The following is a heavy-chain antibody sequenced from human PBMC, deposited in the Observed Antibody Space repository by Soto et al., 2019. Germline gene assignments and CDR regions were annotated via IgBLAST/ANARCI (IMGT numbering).Heavy chain of an antibody. D-gene: IGHD3-16*01. CDR2: IKQDGSEK. CDR3: ASLGRHG. CDR1: VFTFIDSW. J-gene: IGHJ6*02. Sequence: PWGALRLSCEASVFTFIDSWMDWVRQAAGKGPEGVANIKQDGSEKNYVDSVKGRFTISRDNAKNSLYLQMNSLRAEDTAVYYCASLGRHGWGQGTTVTVSS. V-gene: IGHV3-7*01.